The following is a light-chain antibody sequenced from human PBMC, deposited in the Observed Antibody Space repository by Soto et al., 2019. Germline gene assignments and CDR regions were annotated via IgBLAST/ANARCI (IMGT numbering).Light chain of an antibody. CDR1: SSNIGSNT. CDR2: YNN. J-gene: IGLJ3*02. CDR3: AAWDDSLYGWV. V-gene: IGLV1-44*01. Sequence: YVLTQPPSASGTPAQRVTISCSGSSSNIGSNTVNWYQQLPGTAPTLLIYYNNQRPSGVPDRFSGSKSGTSASLAISGLQSEDEAHYYCAAWDDSLYGWVFGGGTKVTVL.